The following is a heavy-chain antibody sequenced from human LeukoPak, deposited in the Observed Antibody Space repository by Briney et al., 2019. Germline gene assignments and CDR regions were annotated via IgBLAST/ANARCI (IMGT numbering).Heavy chain of an antibody. V-gene: IGHV1-69*04. CDR1: GGTFSSYA. J-gene: IGHJ4*02. CDR2: IIPILGIA. D-gene: IGHD6-13*01. Sequence: SVKVSCKASGGTFSSYAISWVRQAPGQGLEWMGRIIPILGIANYAQKFQGRVTMTRDTSTSTVYMELSSLRSEDAAVYYCARDFKQQLVPSDYWGQGTLDTVSS. CDR3: ARDFKQQLVPSDY.